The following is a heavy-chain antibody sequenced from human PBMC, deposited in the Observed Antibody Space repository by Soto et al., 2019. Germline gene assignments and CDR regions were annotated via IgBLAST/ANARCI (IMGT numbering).Heavy chain of an antibody. Sequence: GGSLRLSCAVSGFTFGSYWMNWVRLIPGKGLEWVAYIKPDGSATYYVDSVKGRFTISRDNAKNPLYLQMNSLRVEDTSVYYCARAGYCGPGCYYYFDYWGQGTLVTVSS. CDR1: GFTFGSYW. CDR2: IKPDGSAT. D-gene: IGHD2-21*02. J-gene: IGHJ4*02. CDR3: ARAGYCGPGCYYYFDY. V-gene: IGHV3-7*01.